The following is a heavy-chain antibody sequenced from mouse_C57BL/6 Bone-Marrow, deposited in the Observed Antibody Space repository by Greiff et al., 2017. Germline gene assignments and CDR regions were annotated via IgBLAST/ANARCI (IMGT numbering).Heavy chain of an antibody. J-gene: IGHJ4*01. CDR2: INPGSGGT. Sequence: VKLVESGAELVRPGTSVKVSCKASGYAFTNYLIEWVKQRPGQGLEWIGVINPGSGGTNYNEKFKGKATLTADKSSSTAYMQLSSLTSEDSAFYFCAREGGYYYGSSYGGGAMDYWGQGTSVTVSS. D-gene: IGHD1-1*01. CDR1: GYAFTNYL. CDR3: AREGGYYYGSSYGGGAMDY. V-gene: IGHV1-54*01.